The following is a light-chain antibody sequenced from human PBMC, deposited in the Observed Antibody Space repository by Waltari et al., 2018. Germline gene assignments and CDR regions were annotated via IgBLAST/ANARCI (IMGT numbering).Light chain of an antibody. CDR3: CSYAASTISWV. V-gene: IGLV2-23*01. CDR1: SSDVGSYNL. CDR2: EDT. Sequence: QSALTQPASVSESPGQSITISCTVTSSDVGSYNLVSWYQQHPGKAPKLMIYEDTTPPAGVSNRFSGSKSGNTASLTISGLQAEDEADYYCCSYAASTISWVFGGGTKLTVL. J-gene: IGLJ3*02.